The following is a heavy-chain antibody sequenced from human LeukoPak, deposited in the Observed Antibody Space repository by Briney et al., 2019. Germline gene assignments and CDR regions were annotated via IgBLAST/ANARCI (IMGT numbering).Heavy chain of an antibody. Sequence: ASVKVSCKASGGTFSNYAFSWVRQAPGQGLEWMGGIIPIFGTTNYAQKFQGRVTITADESTTTAYMELSSLRSEDTAVYYCAANGYCGSDCYYYFDYWGQGTLVTVSS. CDR3: AANGYCGSDCYYYFDY. CDR1: GGTFSNYA. CDR2: IIPIFGTT. J-gene: IGHJ4*02. V-gene: IGHV1-69*13. D-gene: IGHD2-21*02.